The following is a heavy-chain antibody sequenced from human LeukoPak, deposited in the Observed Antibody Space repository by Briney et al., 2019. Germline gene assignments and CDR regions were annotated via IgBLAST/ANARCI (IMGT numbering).Heavy chain of an antibody. CDR3: ARDYVWGSYRSKFFDY. CDR2: IYHSGST. V-gene: IGHV4-4*02. J-gene: IGHJ4*02. D-gene: IGHD3-16*02. CDR1: GGSISSSNW. Sequence: SGTLSLTCAVSGGSISSSNWWSWVRQPPGKGLEWIGEIYHSGSTNYNPSLKSRVTISVDKSKNQFSLKLSSVTAADTAVYYCARDYVWGSYRSKFFDYWGQGTLVTVSS.